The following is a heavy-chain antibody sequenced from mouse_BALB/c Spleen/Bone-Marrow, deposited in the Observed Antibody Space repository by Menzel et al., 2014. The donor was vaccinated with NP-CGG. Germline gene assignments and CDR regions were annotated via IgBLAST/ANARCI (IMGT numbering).Heavy chain of an antibody. D-gene: IGHD2-4*01. CDR1: GYTFTSYW. CDR2: IYPSTGYT. CDR3: ARDDYAY. Sequence: QVQLQQSGAELAKPGASVKMSCKASGYTFTSYWMHWVKQRPGQGLEWIGYIYPSTGYTEYNQKFKDKVTLTADKSSSTAYMQLSSLTSEDSAVYYCARDDYAYWGQGTLVTASA. V-gene: IGHV1-7*01. J-gene: IGHJ3*01.